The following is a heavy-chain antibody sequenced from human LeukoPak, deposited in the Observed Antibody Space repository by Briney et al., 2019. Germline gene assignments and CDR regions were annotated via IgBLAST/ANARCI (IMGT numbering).Heavy chain of an antibody. J-gene: IGHJ3*02. Sequence: GGSLRLSCAASGFTFSSYSMNWVRQAPGKGLEWVSSISSSSSYIYYADSVKGRFTISRDNAKNSLYLQMNSLRAEDTAVYCCAAVVVAAHDAFDIWGQGTMVTVSS. D-gene: IGHD2-15*01. CDR2: ISSSSSYI. V-gene: IGHV3-21*01. CDR1: GFTFSSYS. CDR3: AAVVVAAHDAFDI.